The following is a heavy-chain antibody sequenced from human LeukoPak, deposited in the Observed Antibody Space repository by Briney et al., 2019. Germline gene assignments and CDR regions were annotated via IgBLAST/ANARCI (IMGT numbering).Heavy chain of an antibody. CDR2: IGDSGSHI. D-gene: IGHD2-8*01. J-gene: IGHJ4*02. V-gene: IGHV3-21*01. CDR1: VFTFNAYT. CDR3: ARDFGVIASTGGIDY. Sequence: GGSLRLSCAASVFTFNAYTMKWVRQAPGKGRGWVSSIGDSGSHIFYADSVKGRFTTSRDNAKNSLYLQINSLRAEDTAVYYCARDFGVIASTGGIDYWGQGTLVTVSS.